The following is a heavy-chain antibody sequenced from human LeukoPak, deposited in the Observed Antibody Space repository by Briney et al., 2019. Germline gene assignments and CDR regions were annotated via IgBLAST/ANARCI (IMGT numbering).Heavy chain of an antibody. CDR2: IYYSGST. J-gene: IGHJ4*02. CDR3: ARVRFGQLDFDN. CDR1: GGSISTGDYY. V-gene: IGHV4-30-4*01. Sequence: PSQTLSLTCSVSGGSISTGDYYWSWIRQSPGKGLEWIGYIYYSGSTYYNPSLMSRVTISVDTSKNQFSLKLSSVTAADTAVYYCARVRFGQLDFDNWGQGTLVTVSP. D-gene: IGHD3-10*01.